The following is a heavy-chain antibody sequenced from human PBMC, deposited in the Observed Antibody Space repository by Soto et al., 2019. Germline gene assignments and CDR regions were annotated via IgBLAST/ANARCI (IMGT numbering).Heavy chain of an antibody. D-gene: IGHD3-22*01. CDR2: IYYGGST. CDR3: SRWAYYYESSGQNGYDY. Sequence: SETLSLTCTVSGGSISSGGYYWSWIRQHPGKGLEWIGYIYYGGSTYYNPSLKSRATISGDTSKNQFSLELSSVTAADTAVYYCSRWAYYYESSGQNGYDYWGQGILVTVSS. J-gene: IGHJ4*01. V-gene: IGHV4-31*03. CDR1: GGSISSGGYY.